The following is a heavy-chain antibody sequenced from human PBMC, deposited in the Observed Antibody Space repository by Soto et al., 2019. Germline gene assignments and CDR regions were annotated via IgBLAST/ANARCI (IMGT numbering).Heavy chain of an antibody. CDR2: ISYDGSTK. J-gene: IGHJ4*01. V-gene: IGHV3-30-3*01. CDR1: GFTFNTYA. D-gene: IGHD3-10*01. Sequence: HPGGSLRLSCAASGFTFNTYAMHWVRQAPGKGKECVAVISYDGSTKYDGSNIFFTDTKKGRFSISRDYSKNTLYLQMNSLRVDDTAVYYCATVSNVYGDAFDYWG. CDR3: ATVSNVYGDAFDY.